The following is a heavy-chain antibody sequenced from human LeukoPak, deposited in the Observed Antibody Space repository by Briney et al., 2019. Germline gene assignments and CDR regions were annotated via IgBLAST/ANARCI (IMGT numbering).Heavy chain of an antibody. V-gene: IGHV4-30-4*01. CDR3: ARHVTTVTFFDF. J-gene: IGHJ4*02. D-gene: IGHD4-11*01. CDR2: IYNSGST. Sequence: PSETLSLTCTVSGVSVSSGDYYWSWIRQPPGKGLGWVGYIYNSGSTYYNPSLKSRLTISEDTSKNQFSLKLSSVTAADTAVYFCARHVTTVTFFDFWGQGTLVTVSS. CDR1: GVSVSSGDYY.